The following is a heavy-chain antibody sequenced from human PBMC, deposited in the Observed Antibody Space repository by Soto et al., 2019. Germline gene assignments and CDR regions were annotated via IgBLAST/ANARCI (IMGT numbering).Heavy chain of an antibody. D-gene: IGHD3-22*01. Sequence: PPETLSLNFSGSAAVISRRDCWPSVRQPPAHDLEWIGETSHSGSTNYNPSLKSRVTISVDKSKNQFSLKLSSVTAADTAVYYCARVTYYYDSSGYYEIFSAFDIWGQGTMVT. CDR2: TSHSGST. CDR1: AAVISRRDC. J-gene: IGHJ3*02. V-gene: IGHV4-4*03. CDR3: ARVTYYYDSSGYYEIFSAFDI.